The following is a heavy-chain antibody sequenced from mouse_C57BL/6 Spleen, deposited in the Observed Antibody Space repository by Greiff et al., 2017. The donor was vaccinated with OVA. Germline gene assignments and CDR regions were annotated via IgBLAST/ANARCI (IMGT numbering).Heavy chain of an antibody. Sequence: QVQLQQSGAELVRPGTSVKMSCKASGYTFTNYWIGWAKQRPGHGLEWIGDIYPGGGYTNYNEKFKGQATLTADKSYSTAEMQCSSLTAEDSAIYDGARNDGSSYWYFDVWGTGTTVTGAS. CDR3: ARNDGSSYWYFDV. V-gene: IGHV1-63*01. CDR1: GYTFTNYW. J-gene: IGHJ1*03. CDR2: IYPGGGYT. D-gene: IGHD1-1*01.